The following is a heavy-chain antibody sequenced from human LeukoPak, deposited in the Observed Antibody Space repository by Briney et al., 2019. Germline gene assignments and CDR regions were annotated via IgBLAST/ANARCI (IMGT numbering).Heavy chain of an antibody. Sequence: ASETLSLTCTVSGSSITSSYWNCIRQPAGRGLEWIGRLSSSGTTYNPSLKSRVTMSLDTSKNQFSLRLRSVTAADTAVYYCARDQGIGMYWYWYFDLWGRDTLITVSS. CDR1: GSSITSSY. CDR2: LSSSGTT. D-gene: IGHD2-8*02. CDR3: ARDQGIGMYWYWYFDL. J-gene: IGHJ2*01. V-gene: IGHV4-4*07.